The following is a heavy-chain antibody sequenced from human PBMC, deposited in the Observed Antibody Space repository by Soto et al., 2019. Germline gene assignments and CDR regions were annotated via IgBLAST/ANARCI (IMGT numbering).Heavy chain of an antibody. J-gene: IGHJ6*02. CDR2: SRNNANRYTT. CDR1: GFTLSDHY. Sequence: EVQLVESGGGLVQPGGSLRLSCAASGFTLSDHYMDWVRQAPGKGLEWVGRSRNNANRYTTEYAASVRDRFTISRDETGNSLYLQMNSLKTEDAAVYYCARGAGEHQKSVGYYYGLDVWGLGTTVTVSS. V-gene: IGHV3-72*01. CDR3: ARGAGEHQKSVGYYYGLDV. D-gene: IGHD7-27*01.